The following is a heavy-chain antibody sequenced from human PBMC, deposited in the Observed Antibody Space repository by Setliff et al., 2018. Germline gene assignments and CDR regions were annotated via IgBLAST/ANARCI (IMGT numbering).Heavy chain of an antibody. V-gene: IGHV4-30-2*01. CDR1: GGSINSLGYS. CDR2: IYHTGST. J-gene: IGHJ4*02. CDR3: ARSYSYGYPDY. D-gene: IGHD5-18*01. Sequence: SETLSLPCTVSGGSINSLGYSWSWIRQPPGKGLVWIGYIYHTGSTYYNPSLRSRVTISVDKSKNHFSLKLSSVSAADTAMYYCARSYSYGYPDYWGQGTLVTVSS.